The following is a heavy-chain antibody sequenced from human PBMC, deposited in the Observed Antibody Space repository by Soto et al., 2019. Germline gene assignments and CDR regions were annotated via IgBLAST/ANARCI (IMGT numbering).Heavy chain of an antibody. J-gene: IGHJ4*02. CDR3: ACGSGSFNYYFDY. CDR1: GFTFSSYA. Sequence: PGGSLRLSCAASGFTFSSYAMSWVRQAPGKGLEWVSAISGSGGSTYYADSVKGRLTISRDNSKNTLYLQMNSLRAEDTAVYYCACGSGSFNYYFDYWGQGTLVTVSS. CDR2: ISGSGGST. D-gene: IGHD3-10*01. V-gene: IGHV3-23*01.